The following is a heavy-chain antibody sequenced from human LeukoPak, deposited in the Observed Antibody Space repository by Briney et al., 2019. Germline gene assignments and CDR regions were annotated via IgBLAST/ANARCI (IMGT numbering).Heavy chain of an antibody. D-gene: IGHD3-10*01. CDR1: GFTFSDYY. J-gene: IGHJ3*02. Sequence: GGSLRLSCAASGFTFSDYYMSWIRQAPGKGLEWVSYISSSGSTIYYADSVKGRFTISRDNAKNSLYLQMNSLKTEDTAVYYCTSYVLLWFGGFTRDAFDIWGQGTMVTVSS. V-gene: IGHV3-11*01. CDR3: TSYVLLWFGGFTRDAFDI. CDR2: ISSSGSTI.